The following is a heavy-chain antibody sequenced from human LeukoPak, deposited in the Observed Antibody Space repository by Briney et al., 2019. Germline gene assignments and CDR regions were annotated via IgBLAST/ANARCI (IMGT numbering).Heavy chain of an antibody. Sequence: GGSLRLSCAASGFTFSSYSMNWVRQAPGKGLEWVSSISSSSSYIYYADSVKGRFTISRDNAKNSLYLQMNSLRAEDTAVYYCAREVGGAAAGPTENYYYYYYMDVWGKGTTVTVSS. J-gene: IGHJ6*03. V-gene: IGHV3-21*01. CDR1: GFTFSSYS. D-gene: IGHD6-13*01. CDR2: ISSSSSYI. CDR3: AREVGGAAAGPTENYYYYYYMDV.